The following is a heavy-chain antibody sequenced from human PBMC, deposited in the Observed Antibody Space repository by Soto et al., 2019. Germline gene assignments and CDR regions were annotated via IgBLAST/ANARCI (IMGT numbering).Heavy chain of an antibody. D-gene: IGHD3-10*01. J-gene: IGHJ6*02. CDR3: ARLQAPANYYGSGSYYTALVFPTYGMDV. CDR1: GGSISSSSYY. CDR2: IYYSGST. V-gene: IGHV4-39*01. Sequence: QLQLQESGPGLVKPSETLSLTCTVSGGSISSSSYYWGWIRQPPGKGLEWIGSIYYSGSTYYNPSLKSRVTISVATSKNQFSLKLSSVTAGDTAVYYCARLQAPANYYGSGSYYTALVFPTYGMDVWGQGTTVTVSS.